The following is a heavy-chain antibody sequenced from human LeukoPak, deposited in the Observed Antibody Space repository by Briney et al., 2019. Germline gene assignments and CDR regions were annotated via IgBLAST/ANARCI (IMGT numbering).Heavy chain of an antibody. V-gene: IGHV4-39*01. CDR2: IYYSGST. CDR3: ARPRLTQAGNNWFDP. J-gene: IGHJ5*02. Sequence: PSETLTLTCTVSGGSISSSSYYWGWIRQPPGKGLEWIGSIYYSGSTYYNPSLKSRVTISVDTSKNQFSLKLSSVTAADTAVYYCARPRLTQAGNNWFDPWGQGTLVTVSS. CDR1: GGSISSSSYY. D-gene: IGHD3-10*01.